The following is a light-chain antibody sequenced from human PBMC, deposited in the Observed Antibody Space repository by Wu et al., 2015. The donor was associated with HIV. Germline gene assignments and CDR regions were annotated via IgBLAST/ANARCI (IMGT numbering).Light chain of an antibody. J-gene: IGKJ1*01. CDR2: AAS. Sequence: EIVMTQSPATLSVSPGERATLSCRASQSVSSNLAWYQQTPGQAPRLLIYAASTRATGIPARFSGSGSGTEFTLTISSLQSEDFAIYYCQQYNNWPRAFGQGTKVEIK. CDR1: QSVSSN. V-gene: IGKV3-15*01. CDR3: QQYNNWPRA.